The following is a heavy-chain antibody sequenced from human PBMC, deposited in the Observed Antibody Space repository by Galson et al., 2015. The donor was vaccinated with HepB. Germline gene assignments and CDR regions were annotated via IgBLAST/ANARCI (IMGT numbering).Heavy chain of an antibody. CDR1: GFSLSTSGMC. V-gene: IGHV2-70*11. J-gene: IGHJ6*02. Sequence: PALVKPTQTLTLTCTFSGFSLSTSGMCVSWIRQPPGKALEWLARLDWGDDKYYRTSLKTRLTISKDTSKNQVVLTMTNMDPVDTATYYCARGLQGVVIRRNGGAYGMDVWGQGTTVTVSS. D-gene: IGHD3-3*01. CDR3: ARGLQGVVIRRNGGAYGMDV. CDR2: LDWGDDK.